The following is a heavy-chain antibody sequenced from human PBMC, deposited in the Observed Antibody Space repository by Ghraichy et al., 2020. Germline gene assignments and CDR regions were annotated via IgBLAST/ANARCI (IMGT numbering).Heavy chain of an antibody. V-gene: IGHV3-66*02. D-gene: IGHD1-7*01. CDR1: GFTVSSNF. J-gene: IGHJ4*02. Sequence: GGSLRLSCAASGFTVSSNFMTWVRQAPGKGLEWVSVSYSGGSAYYADSVKGRFTISRDNSKNTVDLQMNSLTTEDTAVYYCARGATGAWDYHFDYWGQGALVTASS. CDR3: ARGATGAWDYHFDY. CDR2: SYSGGSA.